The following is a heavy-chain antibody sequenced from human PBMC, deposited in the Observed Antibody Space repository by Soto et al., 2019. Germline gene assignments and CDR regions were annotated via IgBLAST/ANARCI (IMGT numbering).Heavy chain of an antibody. CDR3: ARAVGSITIFGVVPPYYYYYYGMDV. J-gene: IGHJ6*02. V-gene: IGHV1-18*01. CDR1: GYTFTSYG. CDR2: ISAYNGNT. Sequence: GASVKVSCKASGYTFTSYGISWVRQAPGQGLEWMGWISAYNGNTNYAQKLQGRVTMTTDTSTSTAYMELRSLRSDDTAVYYCARAVGSITIFGVVPPYYYYYYGMDVWGQGTTVTVSS. D-gene: IGHD3-3*01.